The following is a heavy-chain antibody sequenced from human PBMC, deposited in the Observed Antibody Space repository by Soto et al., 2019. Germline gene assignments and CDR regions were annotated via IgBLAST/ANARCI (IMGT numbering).Heavy chain of an antibody. Sequence: GSLRLSCAASGFTFSSYAMHWVRQAPGKGLEWVAVISYDGSNKYYADSVKGRFTISRDNSKNTLYLQMNSLRAEDTAVYYCASLIVGAPDWGQGTLVTVSS. CDR3: ASLIVGAPD. D-gene: IGHD1-26*01. CDR2: ISYDGSNK. J-gene: IGHJ4*02. V-gene: IGHV3-30-3*01. CDR1: GFTFSSYA.